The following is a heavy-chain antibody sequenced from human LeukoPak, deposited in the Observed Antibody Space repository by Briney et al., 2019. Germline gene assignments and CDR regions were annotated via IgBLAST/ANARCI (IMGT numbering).Heavy chain of an antibody. V-gene: IGHV4-59*11. D-gene: IGHD2-21*01. J-gene: IGHJ4*02. CDR1: GGSISSHY. CDR2: IYYRGRI. Sequence: SETLSLTCSVSGGSISSHYWSWIRQPPGKGLEWIGYIYYRGRINYNPSFKSRVTISADTSKNQLSLKVTSVTAADTAVYYCVRGPGDYYSTDYWGQGTPVTVSS. CDR3: VRGPGDYYSTDY.